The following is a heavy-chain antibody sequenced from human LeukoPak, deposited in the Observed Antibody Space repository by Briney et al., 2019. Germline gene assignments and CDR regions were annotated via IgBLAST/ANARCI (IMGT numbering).Heavy chain of an antibody. D-gene: IGHD3-16*01. V-gene: IGHV3-53*01. Sequence: AGGSLRLSCAVSGFTVSSNCMSWVRQAPGKGLEWVSVIYRGGSTYYADSVKGRFTISRDNCKNTVYLQLNTLRAEDTAVYHCARDLFRSERAGLNDYWGQGTLVTVSS. CDR2: IYRGGST. CDR1: GFTVSSNC. J-gene: IGHJ4*02. CDR3: ARDLFRSERAGLNDY.